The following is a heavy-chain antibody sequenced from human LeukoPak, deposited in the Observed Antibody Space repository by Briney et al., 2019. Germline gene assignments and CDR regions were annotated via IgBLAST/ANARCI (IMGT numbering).Heavy chain of an antibody. CDR2: INHSGST. Sequence: SETLSLTCAVYGGSFSGYYWSWLRQPPGKGLEWIGEINHSGSTNYNPSLKSRVTISVDTSKNQFSLKLSSVTAADTAVYYCARFYDSSGYRRSYYFDYWGQGTLVTVSS. D-gene: IGHD3-22*01. V-gene: IGHV4-34*01. CDR3: ARFYDSSGYRRSYYFDY. J-gene: IGHJ4*02. CDR1: GGSFSGYY.